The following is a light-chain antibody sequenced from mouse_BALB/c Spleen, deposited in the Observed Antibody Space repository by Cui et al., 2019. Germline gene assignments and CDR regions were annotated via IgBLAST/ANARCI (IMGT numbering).Light chain of an antibody. J-gene: IGKJ2*01. CDR2: LVS. CDR1: QSLLGSDGKTY. CDR3: GQGTHFPYT. V-gene: IGKV1-135*01. Sequence: EVVMTQPPPTLSVTIGQPASISCKSSQSLLGSDGKTYLNWLLQRPGQSPKRLIYLVSKLDCGVPDRFTGSGSGTDFTLKISRVEAEDLGVYYCGQGTHFPYTFGGGTKLEIK.